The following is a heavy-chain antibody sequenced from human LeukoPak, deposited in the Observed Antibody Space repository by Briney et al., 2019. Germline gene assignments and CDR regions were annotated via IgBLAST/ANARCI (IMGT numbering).Heavy chain of an antibody. D-gene: IGHD1-26*01. CDR1: GGTFSSYA. CDR2: IIPIFGTA. V-gene: IGHV1-69*13. Sequence: ASVKVSCKASGGTFSSYAISWVRQAPGQGLEWMGGIIPIFGTANYAQKFQGRVTITADESTSTAYMELSSLRSEDTAVYYCASLVKWELRAFDIWGQGTMVTVSS. CDR3: ASLVKWELRAFDI. J-gene: IGHJ3*02.